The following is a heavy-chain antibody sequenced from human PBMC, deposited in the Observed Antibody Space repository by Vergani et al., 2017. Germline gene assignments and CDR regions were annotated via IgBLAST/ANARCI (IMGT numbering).Heavy chain of an antibody. Sequence: QVPLVQSGAEVKKPGASVKVSCKASGYTFTSYYMHWVRQAPGQGLEWMGIINPRGGSTSYAQKFQGRVTMTRDTSTSTVYMELSSLRSEDTAVYYCARAPTYYYGSGCYPMDVWGQGTTVTVSS. CDR3: ARAPTYYYGSGCYPMDV. V-gene: IGHV1-46*01. J-gene: IGHJ6*02. CDR2: INPRGGST. CDR1: GYTFTSYY. D-gene: IGHD3-10*01.